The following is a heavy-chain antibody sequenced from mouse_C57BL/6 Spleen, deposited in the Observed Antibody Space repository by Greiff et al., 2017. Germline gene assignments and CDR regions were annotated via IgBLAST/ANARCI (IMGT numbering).Heavy chain of an antibody. CDR3: ARWGDY. J-gene: IGHJ4*01. Sequence: QVQLKESGAELVRPGTSVKVSCKASGYAFTNYLIEWVKQRPGQGLAWLGVITPGGGGTYYNEKFKGKATLTADKSSSTAYMQVSSLTAEDSAVYCCARWGDYWGQGTSVTVSS. CDR2: ITPGGGGT. CDR1: GYAFTNYL. V-gene: IGHV1-54*01.